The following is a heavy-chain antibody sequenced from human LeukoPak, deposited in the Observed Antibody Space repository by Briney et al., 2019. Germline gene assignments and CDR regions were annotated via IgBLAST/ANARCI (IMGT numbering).Heavy chain of an antibody. V-gene: IGHV1-58*01. D-gene: IGHD6-13*01. CDR2: IVVGSGNT. CDR1: GFTFTSSA. J-gene: IGHJ6*02. CDR3: AADGSVGLGSWYFFGMDV. Sequence: GASVKVSCKASGFTFTSSAVQWVRQARGQRLEWIGWIVVGSGNTNYAQKFQERVTITRDMSTSTAYMELSSLRSEDTAVYYCAADGSVGLGSWYFFGMDVWGQGTTVTVSS.